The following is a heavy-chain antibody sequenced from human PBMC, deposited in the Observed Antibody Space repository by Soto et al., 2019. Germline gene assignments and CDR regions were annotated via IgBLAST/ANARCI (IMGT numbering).Heavy chain of an antibody. CDR1: GGSISSSSYY. D-gene: IGHD6-13*01. CDR2: IYYSGSA. J-gene: IGHJ6*02. V-gene: IGHV4-39*01. CDR3: ASDSSSWAGGMDV. Sequence: SETLSLTCTVSGGSISSSSYYWGWIRQPPGKGLEWIGSIYYSGSAYYNPSLKSRVTISVDTSKNQFSLKLSSVTAADTAVYYCASDSSSWAGGMDVWGQGTTVTVSS.